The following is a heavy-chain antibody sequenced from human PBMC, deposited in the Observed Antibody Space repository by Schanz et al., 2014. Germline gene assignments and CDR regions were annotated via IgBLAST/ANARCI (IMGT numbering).Heavy chain of an antibody. CDR1: GFTFSSYK. Sequence: VQLVESGGGVVQFGRSLRLSCVASGFTFSSYKMNWVRQAPGKGLEWVSSISSSGSYIHYADSVKGRFTISRDNAKNTLYLQMNSLRADDTAVYFCARAHGNNWYGKGLDYWGQGTQVTVSS. V-gene: IGHV3-21*01. CDR2: ISSSGSYI. D-gene: IGHD1-1*01. J-gene: IGHJ4*02. CDR3: ARAHGNNWYGKGLDY.